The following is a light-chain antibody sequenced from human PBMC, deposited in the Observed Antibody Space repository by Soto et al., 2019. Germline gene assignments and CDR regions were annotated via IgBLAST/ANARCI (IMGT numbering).Light chain of an antibody. CDR2: GAS. V-gene: IGKV3-15*01. Sequence: EIVLTQSPGTLSLSPGERATLSCRASPSVSSNLAWYQQKPGQAPRLLIYGASTLQRGVPSRFSGSGSGTDFTLTITSLQSEDFGVYYCHQHNNWWTFGQGTKVDIK. CDR3: HQHNNWWT. J-gene: IGKJ1*01. CDR1: PSVSSN.